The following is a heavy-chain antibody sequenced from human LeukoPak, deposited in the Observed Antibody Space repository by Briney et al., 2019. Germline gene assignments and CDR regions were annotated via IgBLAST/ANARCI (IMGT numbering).Heavy chain of an antibody. V-gene: IGHV3-20*04. CDR3: ARDTVATYGFDY. D-gene: IGHD4-17*01. Sequence: PGGSLRLSCAASGFTFDDYGMSWVREAPGKGLEWVSGINWNGGSTGYADSVKGRFTISRDNAKNSLYLQMNSLRAEDTAFYYCARDTVATYGFDYWGQGTLVTVSS. CDR1: GFTFDDYG. J-gene: IGHJ4*02. CDR2: INWNGGST.